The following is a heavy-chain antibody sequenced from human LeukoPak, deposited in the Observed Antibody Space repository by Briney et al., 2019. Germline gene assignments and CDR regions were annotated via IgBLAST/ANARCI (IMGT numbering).Heavy chain of an antibody. J-gene: IGHJ6*03. CDR2: IYPSGTT. CDR1: GASITNFY. Sequence: PSETLSLTCTVSGASITNFYWSWVRRPPGKGLEWIGYIYPSGTTNYNPSLQSRVTMSLDTSKNQLSLRLSSVTAADTAVYFSASLKVSVVLGAISYYMDVWGKGTTVTVSS. D-gene: IGHD4/OR15-4a*01. CDR3: ASLKVSVVLGAISYYMDV. V-gene: IGHV4-4*09.